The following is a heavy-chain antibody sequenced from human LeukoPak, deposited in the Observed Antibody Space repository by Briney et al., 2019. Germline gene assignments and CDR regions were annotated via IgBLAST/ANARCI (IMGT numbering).Heavy chain of an antibody. Sequence: ASVKVSCKTSGSTFNDYYIHWVRQAPGQGLEWMGWLNPYRGGTNYAQKFQGRVTLTRDTSITTVYMDLSRLTSDDTAVYYCARALTRYSTAWYGYWGQGTLVTVSS. CDR2: LNPYRGGT. J-gene: IGHJ4*02. CDR1: GSTFNDYY. V-gene: IGHV1-2*02. CDR3: ARALTRYSTAWYGY. D-gene: IGHD6-19*01.